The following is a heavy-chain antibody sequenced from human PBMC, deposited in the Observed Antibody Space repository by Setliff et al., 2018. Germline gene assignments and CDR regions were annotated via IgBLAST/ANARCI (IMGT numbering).Heavy chain of an antibody. CDR1: GGSISSSSYY. Sequence: SETRSLTCTVSGGSISSSSYYWGWIRQPPGKGLEWIGSIYYSGSTYYNPSLKSRVTISVDTSKNQYSLKLSSVTAADTAVYYCASRATYYNFWSGYYLYWGQGTLVTVSS. J-gene: IGHJ4*02. V-gene: IGHV4-39*07. D-gene: IGHD3-3*01. CDR3: ASRATYYNFWSGYYLY. CDR2: IYYSGST.